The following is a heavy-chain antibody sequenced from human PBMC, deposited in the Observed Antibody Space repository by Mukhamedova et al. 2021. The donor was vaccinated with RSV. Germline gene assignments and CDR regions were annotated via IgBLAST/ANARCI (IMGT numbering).Heavy chain of an antibody. CDR2: ISSSGTTV. V-gene: IGHV3-48*03. J-gene: IGHJ4*02. CDR3: ARVRSSWSPDY. Sequence: EWVSYISSSGTTVYYADSVKGRFTVSRDNAKNSLFLQMSSLRAEDTAVYYCARVRSSWSPDYWGLGTLVTVSS. D-gene: IGHD6-6*01.